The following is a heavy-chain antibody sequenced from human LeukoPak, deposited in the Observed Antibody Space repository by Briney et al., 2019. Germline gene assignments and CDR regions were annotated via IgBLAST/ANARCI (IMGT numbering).Heavy chain of an antibody. J-gene: IGHJ3*02. D-gene: IGHD3-22*01. V-gene: IGHV3-53*01. CDR3: ARGGRGSAAVVAPRSFDI. Sequence: GALRLSCAASGFTFSSYAMSWVRQAPGEGLEWVSVTYTGGNSYYADSVKGRFIISRDISKNTLYLQMNSLRAEDSALYYCARGGRGSAAVVAPRSFDIWGQGTMVTVSS. CDR2: TYTGGNS. CDR1: GFTFSSYA.